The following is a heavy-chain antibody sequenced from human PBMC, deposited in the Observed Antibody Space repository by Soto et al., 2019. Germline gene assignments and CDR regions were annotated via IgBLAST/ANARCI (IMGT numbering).Heavy chain of an antibody. Sequence: TSETLSLTCAVSGGSISSGGYSWSWIRQPPGKGLEWIGYIYHSGSTFYNPSLKSRVTISIDKSKNQFSLKLSSVTAAATAVYYCASVVVARPIWGYKLFVPLGQGALVAVSS. D-gene: IGHD2-15*01. CDR2: IYHSGST. CDR3: ASVVVARPIWGYKLFVP. V-gene: IGHV4-30-2*01. J-gene: IGHJ5*02. CDR1: GGSISSGGYS.